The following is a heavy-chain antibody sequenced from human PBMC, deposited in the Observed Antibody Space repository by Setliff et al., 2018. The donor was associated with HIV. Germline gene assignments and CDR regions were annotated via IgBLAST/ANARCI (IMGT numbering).Heavy chain of an antibody. CDR2: ISGSGDST. Sequence: GGSLRLSCAASGFTFSNYAMSWVRQAPGKGLDWVSVISGSGDSTYYADSVKGRFTISRDNSKNTLSLQMNSLRAEDTAVYYCAKDRKDSGSYPYFDYWGQGILVTVSS. CDR1: GFTFSNYA. D-gene: IGHD1-26*01. CDR3: AKDRKDSGSYPYFDY. V-gene: IGHV3-23*01. J-gene: IGHJ4*02.